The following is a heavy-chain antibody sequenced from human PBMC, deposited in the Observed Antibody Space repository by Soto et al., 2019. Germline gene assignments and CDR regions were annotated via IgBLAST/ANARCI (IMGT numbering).Heavy chain of an antibody. Sequence: GGSLRLSCAASGFTFITYAMSWVRQAPGKGLEWVSAISGSGGKTYYADSVRGRFTISRDNSKNTLYLQMNSLRAEDTAVYYCAKDDTDLATVTYYYYGMDVWGQGTTVTVSS. D-gene: IGHD4-17*01. CDR3: AKDDTDLATVTYYYYGMDV. V-gene: IGHV3-23*01. J-gene: IGHJ6*02. CDR2: ISGSGGKT. CDR1: GFTFITYA.